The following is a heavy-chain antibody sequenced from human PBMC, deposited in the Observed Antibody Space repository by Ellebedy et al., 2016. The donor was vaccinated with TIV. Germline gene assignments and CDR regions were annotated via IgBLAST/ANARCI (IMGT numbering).Heavy chain of an antibody. CDR3: ARSIAVAGRRWFDP. D-gene: IGHD6-19*01. J-gene: IGHJ5*02. Sequence: ASVKVSCXASGYTFTSYAMHWVRQAPGQRLEWMGWINAGNGNTKYSQKFQGRVTITRDTSASTAYMELSSLRSEDTAVYYCARSIAVAGRRWFDPWGQGTLVTVSS. CDR1: GYTFTSYA. CDR2: INAGNGNT. V-gene: IGHV1-3*01.